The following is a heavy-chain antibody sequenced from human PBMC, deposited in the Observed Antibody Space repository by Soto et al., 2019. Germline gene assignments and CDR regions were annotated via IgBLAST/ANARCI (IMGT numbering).Heavy chain of an antibody. V-gene: IGHV3-49*05. Sequence: EVQLVESGGGLVKPGRSLRLSCTASGFTFGDYAMSWFRQAPGKGLEWVGFIRSKGYGGTTKYAAYVKGRFSISRDDSKSTAYLKMNSLKSEDRAGYYCSGAGIVVVAANYAPWGQGTLVTVSS. CDR3: SGAGIVVVAANYAP. D-gene: IGHD2-15*01. CDR1: GFTFGDYA. CDR2: IRSKGYGGTT. J-gene: IGHJ5*02.